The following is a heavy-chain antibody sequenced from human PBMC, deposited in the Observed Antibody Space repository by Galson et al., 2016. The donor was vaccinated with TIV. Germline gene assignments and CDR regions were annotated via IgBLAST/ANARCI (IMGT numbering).Heavy chain of an antibody. CDR1: GFSLGTRGMR. CDR3: ARMSALGGVIDY. V-gene: IGHV2-70*04. D-gene: IGHD3-16*01. Sequence: PALVTPPQTLTLTCSFSGFSLGTRGMRVSWIRQPPGKALEWLARIDWADDKFYCTSLTTRLTISKDPSKDQVVLTMTNMDPIDTATYYCARMSALGGVIDYWGQGTLVTVSS. J-gene: IGHJ4*02. CDR2: IDWADDK.